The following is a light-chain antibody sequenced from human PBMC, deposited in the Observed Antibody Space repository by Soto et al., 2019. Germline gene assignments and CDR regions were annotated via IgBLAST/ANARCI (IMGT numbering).Light chain of an antibody. Sequence: QSVLTQPPSASGSPGQSVTISCTGDAGGYNYVSWYQQHPGKAPKLMIYEVNKRPSGVPDRFSGSKSGNTASLTVSGLQGDDEADYYCSSFAGSNYLVFGGGTKLTVL. CDR2: EVN. CDR1: DAGGYNY. CDR3: SSFAGSNYLV. J-gene: IGLJ2*01. V-gene: IGLV2-8*01.